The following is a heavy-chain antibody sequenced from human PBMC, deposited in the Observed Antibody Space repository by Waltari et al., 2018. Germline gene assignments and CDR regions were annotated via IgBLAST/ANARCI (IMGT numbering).Heavy chain of an antibody. Sequence: QVQLQQWGAGLLKPSETLSLTCAVYGGSFRGYYWSWIRQPPGKGLEWIGEINHSGSTNYNPSLKSRVTISVDTSKNQFSLKLSSVTAADTAVYYCARGGPLRYWGQGTLVTVSS. V-gene: IGHV4-34*01. CDR2: INHSGST. CDR1: GGSFRGYY. J-gene: IGHJ4*02. CDR3: ARGGPLRY.